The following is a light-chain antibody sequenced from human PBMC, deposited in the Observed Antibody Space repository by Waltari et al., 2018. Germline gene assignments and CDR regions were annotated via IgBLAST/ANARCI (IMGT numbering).Light chain of an antibody. J-gene: IGKJ5*01. Sequence: EVVLTQSPATLSLSPGERATLSCRASQSVNSFLAWYQQKPGQAPRLLIHDASNRATGIPSRFSGSGSWTDFTLTISSLEPEDVAVYFCQQRNNWPLTFGQGARLEIK. CDR2: DAS. CDR3: QQRNNWPLT. V-gene: IGKV3-11*01. CDR1: QSVNSF.